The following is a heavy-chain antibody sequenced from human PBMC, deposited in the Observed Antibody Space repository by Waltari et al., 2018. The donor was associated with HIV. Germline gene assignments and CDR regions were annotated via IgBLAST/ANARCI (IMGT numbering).Heavy chain of an antibody. J-gene: IGHJ4*02. CDR1: GGSFSGYY. V-gene: IGHV4-34*01. Sequence: QVQLQQWGAGLLKPSETLSLTCAVYGGSFSGYYWSWIRQPPGKGLEWIGEINHSGSTNYNPSLKSRVTISVETSKNQFSLKLSSVTAADTAVYYCARAQGVLAASGSYSYWGQGTLVTVSS. CDR2: INHSGST. D-gene: IGHD1-26*01. CDR3: ARAQGVLAASGSYSY.